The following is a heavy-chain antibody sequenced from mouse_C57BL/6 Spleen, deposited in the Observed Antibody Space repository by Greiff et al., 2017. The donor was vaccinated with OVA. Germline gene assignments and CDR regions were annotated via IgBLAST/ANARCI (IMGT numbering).Heavy chain of an antibody. Sequence: VKQTPVHGLEWIGAIDPETGGTAYNQKFKGKAILTADKSSSTAYMELRSLTSEDSAVYYCTRDGSSSNWGQGTTLTVSS. D-gene: IGHD1-1*01. CDR2: IDPETGGT. CDR3: TRDGSSSN. V-gene: IGHV1-15*01. J-gene: IGHJ2*01.